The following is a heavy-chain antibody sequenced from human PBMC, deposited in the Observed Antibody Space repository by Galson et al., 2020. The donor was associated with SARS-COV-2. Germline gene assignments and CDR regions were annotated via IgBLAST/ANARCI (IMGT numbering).Heavy chain of an antibody. D-gene: IGHD4-4*01. CDR3: VRSLLIGYSSSPGI. Sequence: SETLSLTCTVSGGSIGYVSYYWGWIRQPPGKGLEWIGSIYYSGTTYYNSSLKSRVTMSIDTSKNHFSLNLTSVTAADTAVYYCVRSLLIGYSSSPGIWGQGIMVTVSS. CDR1: GGSIGYVSYY. CDR2: IYYSGTT. V-gene: IGHV4-39*02. J-gene: IGHJ3*01.